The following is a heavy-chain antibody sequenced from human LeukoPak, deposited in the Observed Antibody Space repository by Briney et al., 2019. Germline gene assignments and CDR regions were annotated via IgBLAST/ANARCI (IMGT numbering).Heavy chain of an antibody. D-gene: IGHD6-13*01. J-gene: IGHJ5*02. Sequence: SETLSLTCTVSGGSISSSSYYWGWIRQPPGKGLEWIGSIYYSGSTYYNPSLKSRVTISVDTSKNQFSLKLSSVTAADTAVYYCARRLVSSWYDWFDPWGQGTLVTVSS. CDR1: GGSISSSSYY. CDR2: IYYSGST. V-gene: IGHV4-39*01. CDR3: ARRLVSSWYDWFDP.